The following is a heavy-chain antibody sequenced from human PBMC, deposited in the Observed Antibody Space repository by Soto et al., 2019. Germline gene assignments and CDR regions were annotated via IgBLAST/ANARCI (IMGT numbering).Heavy chain of an antibody. J-gene: IGHJ6*02. D-gene: IGHD6-6*01. Sequence: PVGSLRLSCAASGFTFSSYSMNWVRQAPGKGLEWVSSISSSSSYIYYADSVKGRFTISRDNAKNSLYLQMNSLRAEDTAVYYCARAAKSYSSSSGYYYYYGMDVWGQGTTVTVSS. CDR2: ISSSSSYI. CDR1: GFTFSSYS. CDR3: ARAAKSYSSSSGYYYYYGMDV. V-gene: IGHV3-21*01.